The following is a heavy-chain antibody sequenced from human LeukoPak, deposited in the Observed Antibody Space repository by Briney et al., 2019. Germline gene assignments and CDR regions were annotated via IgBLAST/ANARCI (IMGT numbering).Heavy chain of an antibody. CDR3: AKRPGGYSYGF. Sequence: GGSLRLSCAASGFTFSSYSMNWVRQAPGKGLEWVSAISGSGGSTYYADSVKGRFTISRDNSKSTLYLQMNSLRAEDTAVYYCAKRPGGYSYGFWGQGTLVTVSS. D-gene: IGHD5-18*01. V-gene: IGHV3-23*01. CDR2: ISGSGGST. J-gene: IGHJ4*02. CDR1: GFTFSSYS.